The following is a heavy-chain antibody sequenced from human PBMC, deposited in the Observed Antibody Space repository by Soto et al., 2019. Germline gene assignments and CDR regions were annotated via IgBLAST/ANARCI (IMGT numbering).Heavy chain of an antibody. D-gene: IGHD5-18*01. Sequence: GESLKISCKGSGYRFTSFWIGWVRQMPGKGLEWMGMIYPGDFNIRYSPSFQGRVTMSADKSISTAYLQWNSLKASDTAMYYCARVDIAMVHQVWGQGTLVTVSS. J-gene: IGHJ1*01. CDR3: ARVDIAMVHQV. CDR2: IYPGDFNI. V-gene: IGHV5-51*01. CDR1: GYRFTSFW.